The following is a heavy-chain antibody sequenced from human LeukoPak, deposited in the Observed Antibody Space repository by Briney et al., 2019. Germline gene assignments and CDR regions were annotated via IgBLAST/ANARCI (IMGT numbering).Heavy chain of an antibody. CDR3: AKSLRNGSGWASDY. J-gene: IGHJ4*02. CDR2: IKQDGSEK. V-gene: IGHV3-7*03. D-gene: IGHD6-19*01. CDR1: GFTFSSYC. Sequence: GGSLRLSCAASGFTFSSYCMSWVRQAPGKGLEWVANIKQDGSEKFYVDAVKGRFTISRDNAKMYLQMNSLRTEDTAVYYCAKSLRNGSGWASDYWGQGTLVTVSS.